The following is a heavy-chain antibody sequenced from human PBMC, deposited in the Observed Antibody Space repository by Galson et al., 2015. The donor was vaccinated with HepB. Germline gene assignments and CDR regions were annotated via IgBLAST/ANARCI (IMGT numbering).Heavy chain of an antibody. Sequence: QSGAEVKKPGESLRISCQGPGYSFTTYWINWVRQMPGKGLEWMGKIDPRDSFTDYSPSFQGHVTISADKSINTAYLQWSSLKASDTAMYYCARLYDSNGYYAFDIWGQGTMVTVSS. CDR1: GYSFTTYW. J-gene: IGHJ3*02. CDR3: ARLYDSNGYYAFDI. D-gene: IGHD3-22*01. V-gene: IGHV5-10-1*01. CDR2: IDPRDSFT.